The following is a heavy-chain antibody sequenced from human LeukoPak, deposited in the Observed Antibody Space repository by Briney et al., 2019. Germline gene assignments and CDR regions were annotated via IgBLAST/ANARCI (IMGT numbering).Heavy chain of an antibody. CDR2: IYYSGST. CDR1: GGSISSGGYY. J-gene: IGHJ3*02. CDR3: ARVQRITMIVVVTPRSAFDI. Sequence: SETLSLTCTVSGGSISSGGYYWSWIRQHPGKGLEWIGYIYYSGSTYYNPSLKSRVTISVDTSKNQFSLKLSSVTAADTAVYYCARVQRITMIVVVTPRSAFDIWGQGTMVTVSS. V-gene: IGHV4-31*03. D-gene: IGHD3-22*01.